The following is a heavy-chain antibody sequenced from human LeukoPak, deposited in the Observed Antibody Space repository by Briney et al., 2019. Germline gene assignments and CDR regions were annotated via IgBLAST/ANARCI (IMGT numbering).Heavy chain of an antibody. CDR1: EFSVGSNY. D-gene: IGHD6-13*01. V-gene: IGHV3-66*01. CDR3: AQRGSSWYRHYYYMDV. J-gene: IGHJ6*03. Sequence: GGSLRLSCAASEFSVGSNYMTWVRQAPGKGLEWVSLIYSGGSTYYADSVKGRFTISRDNSKNTLYLQMNSLRAEDTAVYYCAQRGSSWYRHYYYMDVWGKGTTVTVSS. CDR2: IYSGGST.